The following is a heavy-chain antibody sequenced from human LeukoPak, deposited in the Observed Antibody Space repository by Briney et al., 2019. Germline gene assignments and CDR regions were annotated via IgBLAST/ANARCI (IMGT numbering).Heavy chain of an antibody. J-gene: IGHJ4*02. CDR1: GGTFSSYA. CDR3: ARDPGSRAVAAYERGY. D-gene: IGHD6-19*01. CDR2: IIPILGIA. V-gene: IGHV1-69*04. Sequence: SVKVSCKASGGTFSSYAISWVRQAPGQGLEWMGRIIPILGIANYAQKFQGRVTITADKSTSTAYMELSSLRSEDTAVYYCARDPGSRAVAAYERGYWGQGTLVTVSS.